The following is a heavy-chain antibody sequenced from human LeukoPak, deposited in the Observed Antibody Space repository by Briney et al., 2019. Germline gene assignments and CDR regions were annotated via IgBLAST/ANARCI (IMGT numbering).Heavy chain of an antibody. CDR2: IYYSGST. V-gene: IGHV4-39*07. J-gene: IGHJ4*02. Sequence: SETLSLTCTVSGGSISSSSYYWGWIRQPPGKGLEWIGSIYYSGSTYYNPSLKSRVTISVDTSKNQFSLKLSSVTAADTAVYYCARASVRESFDYWGQGTLVTVSS. CDR1: GGSISSSSYY. CDR3: ARASVRESFDY.